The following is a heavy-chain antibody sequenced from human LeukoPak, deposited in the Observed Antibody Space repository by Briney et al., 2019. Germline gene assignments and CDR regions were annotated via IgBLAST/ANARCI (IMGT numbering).Heavy chain of an antibody. CDR2: IYYSGST. CDR3: ARTHRVVYNWFDP. Sequence: SETLSLTCTVSGGSVSSSSYYWAWIRQPPGKGLEWIGSIYYSGSTYYNPSLKSRVTISVDTSKNQFSLKLSSVTAADTAVYYCARTHRVVYNWFDPWGQGTLVTVSS. J-gene: IGHJ5*02. D-gene: IGHD2-15*01. V-gene: IGHV4-39*01. CDR1: GGSVSSSSYY.